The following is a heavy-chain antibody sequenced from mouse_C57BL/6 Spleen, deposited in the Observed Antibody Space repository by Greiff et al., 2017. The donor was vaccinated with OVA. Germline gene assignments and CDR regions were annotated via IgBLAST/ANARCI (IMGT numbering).Heavy chain of an antibody. J-gene: IGHJ1*03. CDR3: ARRGYYGSSYGYFDV. Sequence: QVQLQQSGPELVKPGASVKISCKASGYAFSSSWMNWVKQRPGKGLEWIGRIYPGDGDTNYNGKFKGKATLTADKSSSTAYMQLSSLTSEDSAVYFWARRGYYGSSYGYFDVWGTGTTVTVSS. CDR1: GYAFSSSW. D-gene: IGHD1-1*01. CDR2: IYPGDGDT. V-gene: IGHV1-82*01.